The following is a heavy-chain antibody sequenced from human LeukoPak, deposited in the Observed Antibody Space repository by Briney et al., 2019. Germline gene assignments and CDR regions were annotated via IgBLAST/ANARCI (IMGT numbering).Heavy chain of an antibody. J-gene: IGHJ4*02. D-gene: IGHD6-19*01. CDR3: AKGSIAVALFDY. CDR2: ISGSGGKT. CDR1: GFTFSSYD. V-gene: IGHV3-23*01. Sequence: GGSLRLSCAASGFTFSSYDMSWVRQAPGKGLEWVSAISGSGGKTYYADSVKGRVTISRDNSKNTLYMQMNSLRAEDTAVYYCAKGSIAVALFDYWGQGTLVTVSS.